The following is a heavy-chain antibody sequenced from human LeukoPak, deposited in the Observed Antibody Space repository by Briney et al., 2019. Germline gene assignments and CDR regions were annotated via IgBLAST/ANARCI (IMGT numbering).Heavy chain of an antibody. CDR1: GASITNYY. D-gene: IGHD2/OR15-2a*01. V-gene: IGHV4-59*01. CDR3: ARGSTRADDY. J-gene: IGHJ4*02. CDR2: VHHDGTT. Sequence: SETLSLTCTVSGASITNYYWSWIRQPPGKRLEWIGYVHHDGTTNQNPSLKSRVAISIDTSRNQMSLKLYSMTAADTAMYYCARGSTRADDYWGQGILVTVS.